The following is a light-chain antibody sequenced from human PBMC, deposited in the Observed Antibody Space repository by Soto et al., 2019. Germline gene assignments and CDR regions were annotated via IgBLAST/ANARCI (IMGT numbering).Light chain of an antibody. V-gene: IGLV2-23*02. CDR3: CSYVDGITWV. CDR2: EVS. CDR1: SSHVGRYNL. J-gene: IGLJ3*02. Sequence: QSALTQPASVTGSPGQSITISCTGTSSHVGRYNLVSWYQQHPGKAPKLIIYEVSKRPSGVSARFSVSKSGNTASLTISGLQAEDEADYYCCSYVDGITWVFGGGTKVTVL.